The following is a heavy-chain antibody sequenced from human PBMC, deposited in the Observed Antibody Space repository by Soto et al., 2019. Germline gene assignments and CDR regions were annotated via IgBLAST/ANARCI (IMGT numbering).Heavy chain of an antibody. D-gene: IGHD3-10*01. CDR1: GYTFTSYY. CDR2: INPSGGST. J-gene: IGHJ6*02. V-gene: IGHV1-46*01. CDR3: ARDRSFMVRGVWDYYYGMDV. Sequence: GASVKVSCKASGYTFTSYYMHWVRQAPGQGLEWMGIINPSGGSTSYAQKFQGRVTMTRDTSTSTVYMELSSLRSEDTAVYYCARDRSFMVRGVWDYYYGMDVWGQGTTVTVSS.